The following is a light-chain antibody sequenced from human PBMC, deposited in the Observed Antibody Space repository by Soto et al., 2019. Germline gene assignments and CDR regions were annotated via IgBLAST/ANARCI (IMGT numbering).Light chain of an antibody. J-gene: IGKJ1*01. CDR1: QSISSW. CDR3: QHYNSYSEA. V-gene: IGKV1-5*01. Sequence: DIQMTQSPSTLSASVGDRVTITCRASQSISSWLAWYQQKLGRAPRLLIYDASSLESGVPSRFSGSGYGTEFTLTISSLQPDDFATYYCQHYNSYSEAFGQGTKVELK. CDR2: DAS.